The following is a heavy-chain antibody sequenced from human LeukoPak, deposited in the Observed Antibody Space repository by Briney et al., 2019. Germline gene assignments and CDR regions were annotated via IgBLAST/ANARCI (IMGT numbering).Heavy chain of an antibody. D-gene: IGHD3-22*01. CDR1: GFTVSSYW. Sequence: GTLRLSCAASGFTVSSYWMHCVRQAPGKGLVWVSRINSDGSSTSYADSVKGRFTISRDNAKNTRYLQTRSLRTEDTTVYYSAKDLTSRGYYFDNWGQGILVTVSS. CDR3: AKDLTSRGYYFDN. V-gene: IGHV3-74*01. CDR2: INSDGSST. J-gene: IGHJ4*02.